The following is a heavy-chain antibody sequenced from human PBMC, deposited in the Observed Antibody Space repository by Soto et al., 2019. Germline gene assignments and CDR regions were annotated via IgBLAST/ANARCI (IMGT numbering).Heavy chain of an antibody. J-gene: IGHJ5*02. V-gene: IGHV4-30-2*01. CDR2: IYHSEST. CDR1: GGSISSGGYS. Sequence: QLQLQESGSGLVKPSLTLSLTCAVSGGSISSGGYSWSFIRQPPGKGLEWIGYIYHSESTYYNPFLKSRVTISVDLSKNQSSLTLCSAAAADTAVYYCTRVRMPWSQGILVSVSS. CDR3: TRVRMP.